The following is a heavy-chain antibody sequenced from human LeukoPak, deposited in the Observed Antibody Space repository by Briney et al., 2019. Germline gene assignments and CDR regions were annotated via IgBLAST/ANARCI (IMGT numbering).Heavy chain of an antibody. J-gene: IGHJ4*02. CDR3: ARGLTFFSARLFVKVPAAFDY. Sequence: SETLSLTCTVSGGSISSGGYYWSWIRQPPGKGLEWIGEINHSGSTNYNPSLKSRVTISVDTSKNQFSLKLSSVTAADTAVYYCARGLTFFSARLFVKVPAAFDYWGQGTLVTVSS. CDR2: INHSGST. CDR1: GGSISSGGYY. D-gene: IGHD2-2*01. V-gene: IGHV4-39*07.